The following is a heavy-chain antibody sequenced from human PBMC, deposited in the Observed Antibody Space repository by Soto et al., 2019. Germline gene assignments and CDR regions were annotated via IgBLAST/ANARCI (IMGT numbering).Heavy chain of an antibody. CDR2: ISYDGGNK. Sequence: QVQLVESGGGVVQPGTSLRLSCAASGFIFSNYGMHWVRQAPGKGLEWVAVISYDGGNKFYADSVRGRFTISRDNSKNTLDLQMNSLRRDDTAVYYCAVVGERDDFWGQGTLVSVSS. CDR1: GFIFSNYG. J-gene: IGHJ4*02. D-gene: IGHD2-15*01. CDR3: AVVGERDDF. V-gene: IGHV3-30*03.